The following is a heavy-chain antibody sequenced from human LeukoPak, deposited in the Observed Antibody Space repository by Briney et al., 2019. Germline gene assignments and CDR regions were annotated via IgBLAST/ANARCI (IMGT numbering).Heavy chain of an antibody. J-gene: IGHJ4*02. Sequence: ASVKISCKASGYTFTSNYMHWVRPAPGQGPEWMGVIHPSGTSANYAQKFQGRVTMTKDTSASTVYIELSSLRSEDTAVYYCARMDMDPAMVTNYLDHWGQGTLVTVSS. D-gene: IGHD5-18*01. V-gene: IGHV1-46*01. CDR1: GYTFTSNY. CDR3: ARMDMDPAMVTNYLDH. CDR2: IHPSGTSA.